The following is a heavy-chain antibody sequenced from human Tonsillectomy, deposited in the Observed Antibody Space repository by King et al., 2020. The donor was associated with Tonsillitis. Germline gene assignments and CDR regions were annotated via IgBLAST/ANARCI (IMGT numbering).Heavy chain of an antibody. J-gene: IGHJ6*03. D-gene: IGHD6-13*01. Sequence: PLQESGPGLVKPSQTLSLTCTVSGDSISSGDYYWSWIRQHPGKGLEWIGHIYYSGSTYYNPSLKSRVTTSVDTSRNQFSVKLNSVTAADTAVYYCARAEQLDYFYYYYMDVWGKGTTVTVSS. CDR1: GDSISSGDYY. CDR2: IYYSGST. CDR3: ARAEQLDYFYYYYMDV. V-gene: IGHV4-31*03.